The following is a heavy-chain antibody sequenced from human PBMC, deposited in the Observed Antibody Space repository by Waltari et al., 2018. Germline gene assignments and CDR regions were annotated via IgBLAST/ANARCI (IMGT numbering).Heavy chain of an antibody. D-gene: IGHD3-10*01. J-gene: IGHJ4*02. V-gene: IGHV4-39*07. CDR3: ARDRKADPYYYGSGSYYNGGGFDY. Sequence: QLQLQESGPGLVKPSETLSLTCTVSGCSISSSSYYWGWIRPPPGTGLDGIGSIYYSGSTYYNPSLKSRVTISVDTSKNQFSLKLSSVTAADTAVYYCARDRKADPYYYGSGSYYNGGGFDYWGQGTLVTVSS. CDR2: IYYSGST. CDR1: GCSISSSSYY.